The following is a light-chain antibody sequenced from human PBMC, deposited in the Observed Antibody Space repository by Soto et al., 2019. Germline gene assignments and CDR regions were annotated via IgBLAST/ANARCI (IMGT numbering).Light chain of an antibody. Sequence: QSVLTQPPSASGTPGQRVTISCSGSSSNIGSNTVNWYQHLPGSAPKLLIYSNNQRPSGVPDRFSGSKSGTSASLAISGLQSEDEGDYYCASWEDSPKGYVLGTGTKGTVL. V-gene: IGLV1-44*01. CDR3: ASWEDSPKGYV. J-gene: IGLJ1*01. CDR1: SSNIGSNT. CDR2: SNN.